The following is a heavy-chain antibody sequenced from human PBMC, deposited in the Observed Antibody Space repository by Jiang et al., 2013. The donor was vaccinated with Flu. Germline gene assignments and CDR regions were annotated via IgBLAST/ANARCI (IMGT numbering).Heavy chain of an antibody. CDR1: GGSISSYY. D-gene: IGHD2-2*01. V-gene: IGHV4-59*01. CDR2: IYYSGST. J-gene: IGHJ4*02. CDR3: AGCSTSCYSGFDY. Sequence: LLKPSETLSLTCTVSGGSISSYYWSWIRQPPGKGLEWIGYIYYSGSTNYNPSLKSRVTISVDTSKNQFSLKLSSVTAADTAVYYCAGCSTSCYSGFDYWGQGTLVTVSS.